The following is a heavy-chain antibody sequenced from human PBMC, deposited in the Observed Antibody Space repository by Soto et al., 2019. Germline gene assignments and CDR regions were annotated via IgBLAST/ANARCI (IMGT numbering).Heavy chain of an antibody. CDR3: ARSVFP. J-gene: IGHJ5*02. CDR2: IYYSGST. V-gene: IGHV4-31*02. Sequence: SETLSLTCTVSSGSISSGSISSSGYYWSWIRQHPGKGLEWIGYIYYSGSTYYNPSLKSRVTISVDTSKNQFSLKLSSVTAADTGVYYCARSVFPWGQGTLVTVSS. CDR1: SGSISSGSISSSGYY.